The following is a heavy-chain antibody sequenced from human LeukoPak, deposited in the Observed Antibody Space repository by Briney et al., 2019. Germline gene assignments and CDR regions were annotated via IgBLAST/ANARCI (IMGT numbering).Heavy chain of an antibody. CDR2: IYDRGST. J-gene: IGHJ4*02. Sequence: SETLSLTCNASGYSISSGYYWNWIRQPPGKGLEWIGYIYDRGSTKYNPSLKSRVTISVDTSKNQFSLRLSSVTAADTAVYYCARHSGRDSSCPWGQGTLVTVSS. V-gene: IGHV4-59*08. CDR1: GYSISSGYY. CDR3: ARHSGRDSSCP. D-gene: IGHD6-6*01.